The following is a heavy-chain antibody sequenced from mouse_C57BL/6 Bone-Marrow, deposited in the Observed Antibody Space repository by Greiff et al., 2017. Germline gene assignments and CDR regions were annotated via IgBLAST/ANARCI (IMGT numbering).Heavy chain of an antibody. CDR3: ARDPSITTVVATDYAMDY. CDR1: GFTFTDYY. D-gene: IGHD1-1*01. CDR2: IRNKANGYTT. V-gene: IGHV7-3*01. J-gene: IGHJ4*01. Sequence: VQLKQSGGGLVQPGGSLSLSCAASGFTFTDYYMSWVRQPPGKALEWLGFIRNKANGYTTEYSASVKGRFTISRDNSQSILYLQMNALRAEDSATYYCARDPSITTVVATDYAMDYWGQGTSVTVSS.